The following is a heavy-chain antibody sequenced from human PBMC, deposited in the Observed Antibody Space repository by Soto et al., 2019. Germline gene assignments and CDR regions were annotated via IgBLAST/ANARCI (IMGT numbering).Heavy chain of an antibody. CDR3: VKSPVTGYYYYGMDV. V-gene: IGHV4-4*02. Sequence: PSETLSLTCAVSGGSISSSNWWSWVRQPPGKGLEWIGEIYHSGSTNYNPSLKSRVTISVDKSKNQFSLKLSPVTAADTAVYYCVKSPVTGYYYYGMDVWGQGTTVTVSS. CDR2: IYHSGST. J-gene: IGHJ6*02. CDR1: GGSISSSNW. D-gene: IGHD5-18*01.